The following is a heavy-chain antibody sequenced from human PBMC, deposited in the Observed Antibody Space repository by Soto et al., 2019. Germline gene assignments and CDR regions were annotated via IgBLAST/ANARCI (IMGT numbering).Heavy chain of an antibody. CDR2: INTYSGNT. J-gene: IGHJ4*02. Sequence: ASVKVSCKASGYTFTGYYMHCVRQAPGQGLEWMGWINTYSGNTNYAQKLQGRVTMTTDTSTSTAYMELRSLRSDDTAVYYCARDLDYDDYWGQGTLVTVSS. CDR1: GYTFTGYY. V-gene: IGHV1-18*04. CDR3: ARDLDYDDY.